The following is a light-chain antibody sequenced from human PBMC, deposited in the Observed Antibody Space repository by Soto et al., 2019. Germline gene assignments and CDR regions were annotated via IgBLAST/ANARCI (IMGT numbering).Light chain of an antibody. Sequence: EIVLTQSPATLSLSPGERATLSCRASQSVGTLLNWCQHKPGQAPRLLIYGASNRAAGVPARFSGSGSGTDFTLIISSLEPEDFALYYCEQRANWPPALSFGGGTHVEIK. CDR3: EQRANWPPALS. CDR1: QSVGTL. CDR2: GAS. V-gene: IGKV3-11*01. J-gene: IGKJ4*01.